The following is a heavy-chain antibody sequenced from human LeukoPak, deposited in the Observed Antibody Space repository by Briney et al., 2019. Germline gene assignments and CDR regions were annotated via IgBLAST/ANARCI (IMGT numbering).Heavy chain of an antibody. CDR2: MNPNSGNT. D-gene: IGHD5-18*01. CDR1: GYTFTSYD. CDR3: ARVVWDGNVDTAMVRAFDI. V-gene: IGHV1-8*01. J-gene: IGHJ3*02. Sequence: ASVKVSCKASGYTFTSYDINWVRQATGQGLGWRGWMNPNSGNTGYAQKFQGRVTMTRNTSISTAYMELSSLRSEDTAVYYCARVVWDGNVDTAMVRAFDIWGQGTMVTVSS.